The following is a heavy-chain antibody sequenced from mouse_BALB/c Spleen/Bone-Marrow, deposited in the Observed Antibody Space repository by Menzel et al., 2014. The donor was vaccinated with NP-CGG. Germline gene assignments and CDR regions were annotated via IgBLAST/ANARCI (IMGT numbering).Heavy chain of an antibody. CDR2: IWGDGST. D-gene: IGHD2-2*01. Sequence: VQGVESGPGLVAPSQSLSITCTVSGFSLTGYGVNWVRQPPGKGLEWLGMIWGDGSTDYNSALKSRLSISKDNSKSXVFLKMNSLQTDDTARYYCARDRGYDSYYAMDYWGQGTSVTVSS. J-gene: IGHJ4*01. CDR1: GFSLTGYG. V-gene: IGHV2-6-7*01. CDR3: ARDRGYDSYYAMDY.